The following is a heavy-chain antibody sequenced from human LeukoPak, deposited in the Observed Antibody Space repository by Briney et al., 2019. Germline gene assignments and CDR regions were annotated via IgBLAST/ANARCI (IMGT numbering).Heavy chain of an antibody. J-gene: IGHJ4*02. CDR1: GYTFTGYY. V-gene: IGHV1-2*02. CDR3: AREHQSGYYYH. Sequence: ASVKVSCKASGYTFTGYYMHLVRQAPGQGLEWMGWINPNSGGTNYAQKFQGRVTMTRDTSTSTVYMELSSLRSEDTAVYYCAREHQSGYYYHWGQGTLVTVSS. CDR2: INPNSGGT. D-gene: IGHD3-3*01.